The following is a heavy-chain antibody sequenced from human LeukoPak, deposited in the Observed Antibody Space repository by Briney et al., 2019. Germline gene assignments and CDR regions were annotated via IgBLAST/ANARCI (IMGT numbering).Heavy chain of an antibody. CDR2: INSDGSST. CDR3: ATKDSSGYYYYFDY. J-gene: IGHJ4*02. V-gene: IGHV3-74*01. Sequence: PGGSLGLSCAASGFTFSSYWMHWVRQAPGKGLVWVSRINSDGSSTSYADSVKGRFTISRDNAKNTLYLQMNSLRAEDTAVYYCATKDSSGYYYYFDYWGQGTLVTVSS. CDR1: GFTFSSYW. D-gene: IGHD3-22*01.